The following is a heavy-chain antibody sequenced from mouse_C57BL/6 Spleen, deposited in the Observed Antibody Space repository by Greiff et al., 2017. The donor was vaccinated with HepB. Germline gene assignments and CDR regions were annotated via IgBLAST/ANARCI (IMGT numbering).Heavy chain of an antibody. CDR3: ARGYDYDNAWFAY. D-gene: IGHD2-4*01. J-gene: IGHJ3*01. CDR1: GFNIKDYY. V-gene: IGHV14-2*01. CDR2: IDPEDGET. Sequence: VQLKESGAELVEPGASVKLSCTASGFNIKDYYMHWVKQRTEQGLEWIGRIDPEDGETKYAPKFQGKATITADTSSNTAYLQLSSLTSEDTAVYYCARGYDYDNAWFAYWGQGTLVTVSA.